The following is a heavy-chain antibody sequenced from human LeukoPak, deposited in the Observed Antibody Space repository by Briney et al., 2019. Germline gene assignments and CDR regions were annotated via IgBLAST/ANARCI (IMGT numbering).Heavy chain of an antibody. CDR2: MSGSGGSK. V-gene: IGHV3-23*01. J-gene: IGHJ3*02. CDR3: ARDLGSLNDI. D-gene: IGHD3-16*01. CDR1: GFTFSSYA. Sequence: QAGGSLRLSCSASGFTFSSYAMSCVRQAPGKGLEWVSAMSGSGGSKYYADSVKRRFTISRENSKTTLYLQMNSLRAEDRAVYYCARDLGSLNDIWGQGTMVPVSS.